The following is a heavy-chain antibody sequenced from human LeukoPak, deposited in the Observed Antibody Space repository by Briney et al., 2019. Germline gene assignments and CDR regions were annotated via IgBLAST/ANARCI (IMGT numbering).Heavy chain of an antibody. Sequence: ASVKVSCKASGFTFTGYSLHWVRQAPGQGLEWMGWINPNSGGTNYARKFQGRVTMTRDTSINTAYLELSSLRSDDTAVYYCAREYYYGSGSYYLWFDPRGQGTLVTVSS. D-gene: IGHD3-10*01. V-gene: IGHV1-2*02. CDR2: INPNSGGT. J-gene: IGHJ5*02. CDR3: AREYYYGSGSYYLWFDP. CDR1: GFTFTGYS.